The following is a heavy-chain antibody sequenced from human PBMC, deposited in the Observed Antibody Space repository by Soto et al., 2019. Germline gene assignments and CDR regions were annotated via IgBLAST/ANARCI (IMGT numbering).Heavy chain of an antibody. CDR1: GGSVSSGSYY. CDR2: IYYSGST. Sequence: PSETLSLTCTVSGGSVSSGSYYWSWIRQPPGKGLEWIGYIYYSGSTNYNPSLKSRVTISVDTSKNQFSLKLSSVTAADTAVYYCARQKQLWANFDYWGQGTLVTV. CDR3: ARQKQLWANFDY. V-gene: IGHV4-61*01. J-gene: IGHJ4*02. D-gene: IGHD5-18*01.